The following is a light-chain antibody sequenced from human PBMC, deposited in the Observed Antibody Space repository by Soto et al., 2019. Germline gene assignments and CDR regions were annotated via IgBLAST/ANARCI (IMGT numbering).Light chain of an antibody. CDR2: GAS. Sequence: EIVMTQSPATLSVSPGERATLSCRASQSVSSNLAWYQQKPGQAPRLHIYGASTRATGIPARFSCSGSGTEFTLTISSLPSEDFAVYYCQQYNNCPPKLTFGGGTKVEIK. V-gene: IGKV3-15*01. CDR1: QSVSSN. J-gene: IGKJ4*01. CDR3: QQYNNCPPKLT.